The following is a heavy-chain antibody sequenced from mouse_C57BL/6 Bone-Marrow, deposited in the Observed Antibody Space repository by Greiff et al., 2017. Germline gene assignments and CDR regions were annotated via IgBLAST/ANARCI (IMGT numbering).Heavy chain of an antibody. CDR2: ISSGGVYI. J-gene: IGHJ4*01. Sequence: EVKLMESGEGLVKPGGSLKLSCAASGFTFSSYAMSWVRQTPENRLEWVAYISSGGVYIYYADTVKGRFTISRDTAMNTLYLQMSSLKSEDTAMYYCTKGYAMDYWGQGTSVTVSS. V-gene: IGHV5-9-1*02. CDR1: GFTFSSYA. CDR3: TKGYAMDY.